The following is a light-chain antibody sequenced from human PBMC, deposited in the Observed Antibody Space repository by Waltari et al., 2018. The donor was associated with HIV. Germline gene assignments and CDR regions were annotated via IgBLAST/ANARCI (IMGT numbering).Light chain of an antibody. CDR1: HNIATY. Sequence: DILMTQSPASMSASLGDRVTMTCRSSHNIATYLNWYQQRPGKPPSLLIYSASTLHIGVPSRFTGAGSGRLFTLTINRLQSEDFASYFCQQASALPLTFGGGTNV. CDR2: SAS. V-gene: IGKV1-39*01. CDR3: QQASALPLT. J-gene: IGKJ4*01.